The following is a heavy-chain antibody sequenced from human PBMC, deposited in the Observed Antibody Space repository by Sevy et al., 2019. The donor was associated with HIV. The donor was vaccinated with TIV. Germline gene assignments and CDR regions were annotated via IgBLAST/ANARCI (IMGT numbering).Heavy chain of an antibody. Sequence: ASVKVSCKASGYTFTSYGISWVRQAPGQGLEWMGWISAYNGNTNYAQKLQGRVTMTTDTSTSTAYMGLRSLRSDDTAVYYCARNPQSSWYYYNIPSYYYYYYMDVWGKGTTVTVSS. V-gene: IGHV1-18*01. D-gene: IGHD6-13*01. J-gene: IGHJ6*03. CDR1: GYTFTSYG. CDR3: ARNPQSSWYYYNIPSYYYYYYMDV. CDR2: ISAYNGNT.